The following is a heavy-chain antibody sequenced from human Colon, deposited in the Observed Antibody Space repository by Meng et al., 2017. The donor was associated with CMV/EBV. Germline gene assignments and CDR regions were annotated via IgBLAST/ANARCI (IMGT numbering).Heavy chain of an antibody. D-gene: IGHD6-6*01. Sequence: VHLQQWGAGLLKPSETLSLTCALYGVSFTNYYWSWIRQPPGKGLEWIAEINHSGTTYYNPSLKSRVTLSLDSSTNQFSLKLSSVTAADAAIYYCARGWVRDRSSLHFDYWGQGTLVTVSS. CDR3: ARGWVRDRSSLHFDY. J-gene: IGHJ4*02. CDR2: INHSGTT. V-gene: IGHV4-34*01. CDR1: GVSFTNYY.